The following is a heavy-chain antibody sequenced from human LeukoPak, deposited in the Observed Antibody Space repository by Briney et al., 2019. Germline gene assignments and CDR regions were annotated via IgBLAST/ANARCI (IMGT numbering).Heavy chain of an antibody. CDR1: GYIFTNYG. D-gene: IGHD3-10*01. Sequence: ASVKVSCKASGYIFTNYGISWVRQAPGQGLEWMGWVSAYDANTNYAQKFQGRVTITADKSTSTAYMELSSLRSEDTAVYYCARVGGRFGELTSDYWGQGTLVTVSS. CDR3: ARVGGRFGELTSDY. V-gene: IGHV1-18*01. J-gene: IGHJ4*02. CDR2: VSAYDANT.